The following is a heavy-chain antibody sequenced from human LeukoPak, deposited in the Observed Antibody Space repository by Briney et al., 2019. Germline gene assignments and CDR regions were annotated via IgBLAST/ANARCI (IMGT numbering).Heavy chain of an antibody. Sequence: SETLSLTCTVSGGSISTYYWSWIRQPPGKGLEWIGYIYYSGSTNYNPSLKSRVTISVDTSKNQFSLKLNSVTAADTAVYYCARFVVGPFDPWGHGTLVTVSS. CDR3: ARFVVGPFDP. D-gene: IGHD1-26*01. J-gene: IGHJ5*02. V-gene: IGHV4-59*01. CDR2: IYYSGST. CDR1: GGSISTYY.